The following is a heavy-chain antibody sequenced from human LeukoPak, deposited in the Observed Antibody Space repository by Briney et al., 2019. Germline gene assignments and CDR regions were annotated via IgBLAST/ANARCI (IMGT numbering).Heavy chain of an antibody. V-gene: IGHV3-9*01. CDR2: ISWNSGSI. Sequence: GRSLRLSCAASGFTFDDYAMHWVRQAPGKGLEWVSGISWNSGSIGYADSVKGRFTISRDNAKNFLYLQMNSLRAEDTALYYCAKDLSALLPGAHNYMDVWGKGTTVTISS. D-gene: IGHD3-3*02. CDR1: GFTFDDYA. J-gene: IGHJ6*03. CDR3: AKDLSALLPGAHNYMDV.